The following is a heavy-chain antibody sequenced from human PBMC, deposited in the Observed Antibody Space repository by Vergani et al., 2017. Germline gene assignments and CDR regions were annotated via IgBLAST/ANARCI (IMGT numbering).Heavy chain of an antibody. D-gene: IGHD2-2*01. Sequence: QVQLQESGPGLVKPSQTLSLTCTVSGGSINSGDFQWTWIRQSPGKGLEWIGHITNSGSTYHNPSLKSRVTMSVDTSKNQFSLKLSSVTAADTAVYYCARGLRSSTSQRYFDYWGQGTLVTVSS. J-gene: IGHJ4*02. CDR2: ITNSGST. CDR1: GGSINSGDFQ. CDR3: ARGLRSSTSQRYFDY. V-gene: IGHV4-30-4*08.